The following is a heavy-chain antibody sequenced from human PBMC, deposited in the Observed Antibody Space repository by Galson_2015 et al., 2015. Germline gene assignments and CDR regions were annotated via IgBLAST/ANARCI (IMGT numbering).Heavy chain of an antibody. CDR2: ISWNSGSI. D-gene: IGHD3-10*01. CDR3: AKDAYYYGSGSYQHFDY. CDR1: GFTFDDYA. Sequence: SLRLSCAASGFTFDDYAMHWVRQAPGKGLEWVSGISWNSGSIGYADSVKGRFTISRDNAKNSLYLQMNSLRAEDTALYYCAKDAYYYGSGSYQHFDYWGQGTLVTVSS. J-gene: IGHJ4*02. V-gene: IGHV3-9*01.